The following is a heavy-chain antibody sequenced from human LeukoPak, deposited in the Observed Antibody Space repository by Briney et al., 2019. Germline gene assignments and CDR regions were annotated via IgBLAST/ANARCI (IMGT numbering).Heavy chain of an antibody. Sequence: GGCLRLSCAASGFTFSSYGMHWVRQAPGKGLEWVAVISYDGSNKYYVDSVKGRFTISRDNSKNTLYLQMNSLRAEDTALYYCAKDPYGDYEVWYYFDYWGQGTLVTVSS. D-gene: IGHD4-17*01. J-gene: IGHJ4*02. CDR1: GFTFSSYG. V-gene: IGHV3-30*18. CDR3: AKDPYGDYEVWYYFDY. CDR2: ISYDGSNK.